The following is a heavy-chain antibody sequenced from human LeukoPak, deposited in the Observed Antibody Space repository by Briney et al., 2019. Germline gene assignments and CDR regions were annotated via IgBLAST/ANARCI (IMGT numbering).Heavy chain of an antibody. D-gene: IGHD3-3*01. V-gene: IGHV1-18*01. J-gene: IGHJ4*02. CDR1: GYTFTSYG. CDR3: ARARGVGDDLYYFDY. Sequence: VASVKVSCKASGYTFTSYGISWVRQAPGQGLEWMGWISAYNGNTNYAQKLQGRVTITADESTSTAYMELSSLRSEDTAVYYCARARGVGDDLYYFDYWGQETLVTVSS. CDR2: ISAYNGNT.